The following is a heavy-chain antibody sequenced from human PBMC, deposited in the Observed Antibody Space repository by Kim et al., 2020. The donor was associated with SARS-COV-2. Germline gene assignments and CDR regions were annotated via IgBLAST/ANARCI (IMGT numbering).Heavy chain of an antibody. V-gene: IGHV3-23*01. CDR1: GFTFSSYA. CDR3: AKDLGDGYNSDAFDI. Sequence: GGSLRLSCAASGFTFSSYAMSWVRQAPGKGLEWVSAISFSGGSTYYADSVKGRFTISRDNSKNTLYLQMNSLGAEDTAVYYCAKDLGDGYNSDAFDIWGQGTMVTVSS. CDR2: ISFSGGST. J-gene: IGHJ3*02. D-gene: IGHD5-12*01.